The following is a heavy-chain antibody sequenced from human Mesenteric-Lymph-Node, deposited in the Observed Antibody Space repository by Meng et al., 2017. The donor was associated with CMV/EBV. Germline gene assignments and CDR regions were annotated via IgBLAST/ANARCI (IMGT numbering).Heavy chain of an antibody. CDR1: GGSININY. Sequence: SETLSLTCTVSGGSININYWSWIRQPPGKGLEWIGYIYSSGSTKYKSSLKSRVTITIDTSKSQFSLRLTSVTAADTAVYYCARGYYYGSGSAFDYWGQGTLVTVSS. J-gene: IGHJ4*02. CDR3: ARGYYYGSGSAFDY. V-gene: IGHV4-59*01. D-gene: IGHD3-10*01. CDR2: IYSSGST.